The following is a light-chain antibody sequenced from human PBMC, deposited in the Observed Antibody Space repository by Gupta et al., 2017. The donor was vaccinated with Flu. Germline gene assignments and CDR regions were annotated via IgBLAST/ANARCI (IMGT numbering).Light chain of an antibody. CDR1: QGLVFSDGNNY. Sequence: DVVMTQSPLSLSVTLGQPASISCRSSQGLVFSDGNNYLHWFQQRPGQPPRRLINRGSYRDYGVPDRFSGSGSGTDFTLKISSGEAEDVGIYCCTQWEHCPWTFGQGTKVEVK. CDR2: RGS. CDR3: TQWEHCPWT. J-gene: IGKJ1*01. V-gene: IGKV2-30*01.